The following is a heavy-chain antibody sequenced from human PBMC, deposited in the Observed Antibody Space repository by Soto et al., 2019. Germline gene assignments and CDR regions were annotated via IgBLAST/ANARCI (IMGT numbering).Heavy chain of an antibody. V-gene: IGHV4-61*01. D-gene: IGHD6-25*01. CDR3: ARVPVETATIGYYYYYGMDV. CDR2: IYYSGST. CDR1: GGSVSSGSYY. J-gene: IGHJ6*02. Sequence: TVSGGSVSSGSYYWSWIRQPPGKGLEWIGYIYYSGSTNYNPSLKSRVTISVDTSKNQFSLKLSSVTAADTAVYYCARVPVETATIGYYYYYGMDVWGQGTTVTVSS.